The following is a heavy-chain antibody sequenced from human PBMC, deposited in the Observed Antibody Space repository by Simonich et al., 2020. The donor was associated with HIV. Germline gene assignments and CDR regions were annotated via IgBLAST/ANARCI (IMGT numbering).Heavy chain of an antibody. CDR3: ARRHPTTVTTPYFDY. J-gene: IGHJ4*02. Sequence: QVQLQQWGAGLLKPSETLSLTCAVYGGSCSGYNWSWTRQPPGKGLEWSGEINHSGSTNSNPSLKSRVTISVDTSKNQFSLKLSSVTAADTAVYFCARRHPTTVTTPYFDYWGQGTLVTVSS. V-gene: IGHV4-34*01. CDR1: GGSCSGYN. D-gene: IGHD4-17*01. CDR2: INHSGST.